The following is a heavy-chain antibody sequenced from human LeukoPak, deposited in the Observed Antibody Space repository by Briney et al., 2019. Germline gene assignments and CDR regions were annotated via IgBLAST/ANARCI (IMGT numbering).Heavy chain of an antibody. CDR3: ARQRGDYDTFTGYYIGYFDY. CDR1: GASVSSNY. CDR2: VYASGST. Sequence: SETPSLTCTVSGASVSSNYWNWIRQPPGKGLEWIGYVYASGSTRYNPSLKSRVTISVDTSKNQFSLKLNSVTAADTAVYFCARQRGDYDTFTGYYIGYFDYWGQGALVTVPS. D-gene: IGHD3-9*01. J-gene: IGHJ4*02. V-gene: IGHV4-4*09.